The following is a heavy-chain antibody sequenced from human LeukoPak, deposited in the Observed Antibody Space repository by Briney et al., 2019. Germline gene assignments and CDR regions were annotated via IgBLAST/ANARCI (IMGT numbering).Heavy chain of an antibody. J-gene: IGHJ3*02. CDR1: GFTFSSYG. CDR3: AKGLLWFGELQDAFDI. D-gene: IGHD3-10*01. Sequence: GGSLRLSCAASGFTFSSYGMHWVRQAPGKGLEWVPVISYDGSNKYYADSVKGRFTISRDNSKNTLYLQMNSLRAEDTAVYYCAKGLLWFGELQDAFDIWGQGTMVTVSS. V-gene: IGHV3-30*18. CDR2: ISYDGSNK.